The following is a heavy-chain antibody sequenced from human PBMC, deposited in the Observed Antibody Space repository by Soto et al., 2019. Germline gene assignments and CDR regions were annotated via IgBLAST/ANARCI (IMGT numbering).Heavy chain of an antibody. Sequence: QVQLVQSGAEVKKPGASVKVSCKASGYTFTGYYMHWVRQAPGQGLEWMGWINPNSGGTNYAQKFQGWVTMTRDTSISTAYMELSRLRSDDTAVYYCARGYYDILPATKGDYYYYGMDVWGQGTTVTVSS. D-gene: IGHD3-9*01. CDR2: INPNSGGT. J-gene: IGHJ6*02. CDR1: GYTFTGYY. CDR3: ARGYYDILPATKGDYYYYGMDV. V-gene: IGHV1-2*04.